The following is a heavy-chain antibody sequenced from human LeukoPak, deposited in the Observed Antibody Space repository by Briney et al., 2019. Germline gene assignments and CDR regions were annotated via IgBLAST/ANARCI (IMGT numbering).Heavy chain of an antibody. CDR2: IYYSGST. J-gene: IGHJ4*02. Sequence: SETLSLTCTVSGGSMSSRNYFWGWIRQPPGKGLEWIGGIYYSGSTYYNPSLKSRVIISVDTSKNQFSLKLNSVTAADTAVYFCASQWGSHDSDYWGQGTLVTVSS. CDR3: ASQWGSHDSDY. D-gene: IGHD3-16*01. CDR1: GGSMSSRNYF. V-gene: IGHV4-39*01.